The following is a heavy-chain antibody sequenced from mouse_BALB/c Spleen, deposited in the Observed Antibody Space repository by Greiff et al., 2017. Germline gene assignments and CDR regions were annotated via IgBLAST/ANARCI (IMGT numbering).Heavy chain of an antibody. V-gene: IGHV7-1*02. CDR2: SRNKANDYTT. D-gene: IGHD1-1*01. Sequence: EVQLVESGGGLVQPGGSLRLSCATSGFTFSDFYMEWVRQPPGKRLEWIAASRNKANDYTTEYSASVKGRFIVSRDTSQSILYLQMNALRAEDTAIYYCARDAHYYGSSGWFAYWGQGTLVTVSA. CDR1: GFTFSDFY. CDR3: ARDAHYYGSSGWFAY. J-gene: IGHJ3*01.